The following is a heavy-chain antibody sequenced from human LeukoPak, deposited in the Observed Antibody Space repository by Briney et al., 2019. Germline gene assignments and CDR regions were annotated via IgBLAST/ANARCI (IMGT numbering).Heavy chain of an antibody. CDR3: ARGSGWYDPFDY. D-gene: IGHD6-19*01. V-gene: IGHV4-61*02. J-gene: IGHJ4*02. Sequence: SETLSLTCTVSGGSIISSTYYWGWIRQPAGKGLEWIGRIYTSGSTNYNPSLKSRVTMSVDTSKNQFSLKLSSVTAADTAVYYCARGSGWYDPFDYWGQGTLVTVSS. CDR2: IYTSGST. CDR1: GGSIISSTYY.